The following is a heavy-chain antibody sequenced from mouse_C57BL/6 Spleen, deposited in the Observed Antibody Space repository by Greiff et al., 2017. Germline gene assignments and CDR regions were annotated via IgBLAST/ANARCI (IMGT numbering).Heavy chain of an antibody. V-gene: IGHV14-2*01. D-gene: IGHD1-1*01. J-gene: IGHJ2*01. CDR2: IDPEDGET. CDR3: ARPVKDYGDY. Sequence: EVQLQQSGAELVKPGASVKLSCTASGFNIKDYYMHWVKQRTEQGLEWIGRIDPEDGETKYASKFQGKATITADTSSNTAYLQLSSLTSEDTAVYYCARPVKDYGDYWGQGTTLTVSS. CDR1: GFNIKDYY.